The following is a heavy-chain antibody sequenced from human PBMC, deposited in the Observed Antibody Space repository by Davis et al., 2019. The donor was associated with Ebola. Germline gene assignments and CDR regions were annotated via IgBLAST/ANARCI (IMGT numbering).Heavy chain of an antibody. CDR2: ISGTGGTT. V-gene: IGHV3-23*01. CDR1: GFTFRSYA. Sequence: GGSLRLSCAASGFTFRSYAMSWVRQAPGKGLEWVSAISGTGGTTFYADSVKGRFTISRDNSKNTLYLQMNSLRAEDTAVYYCARVEYSSSWYPNYFDYWGQGTLVTVSS. D-gene: IGHD6-13*01. CDR3: ARVEYSSSWYPNYFDY. J-gene: IGHJ4*02.